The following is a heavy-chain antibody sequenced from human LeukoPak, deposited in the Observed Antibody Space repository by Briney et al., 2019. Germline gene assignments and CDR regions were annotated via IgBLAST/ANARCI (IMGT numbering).Heavy chain of an antibody. Sequence: QPGGSLRLSCVASGFTFSSCWMGWVRQAPGRGLEWVANMKQDGSAKHYADSVKGRFSISRDNAKNSVYLQMDSLRAEDTAVYYCARDNGGALDYWGHGTLVTVSS. CDR2: MKQDGSAK. CDR3: ARDNGGALDY. D-gene: IGHD7-27*01. V-gene: IGHV3-7*01. J-gene: IGHJ4*01. CDR1: GFTFSSCW.